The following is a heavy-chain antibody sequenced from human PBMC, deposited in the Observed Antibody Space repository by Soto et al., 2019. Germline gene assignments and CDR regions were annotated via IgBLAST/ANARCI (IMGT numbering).Heavy chain of an antibody. Sequence: QLQLQESGSGLVKPSQTLSLTCAVSGGSISSGGYSWSWIRQPPGKGLEWIGYIYHSGSTYYNPSLKSRVTISVDRSKNQFSLKLSSVTAADTAVYYCASAYCGGDCYNTDAFDIWGQGTMDTVSS. CDR1: GGSISSGGYS. D-gene: IGHD2-21*02. J-gene: IGHJ3*02. CDR3: ASAYCGGDCYNTDAFDI. CDR2: IYHSGST. V-gene: IGHV4-30-2*01.